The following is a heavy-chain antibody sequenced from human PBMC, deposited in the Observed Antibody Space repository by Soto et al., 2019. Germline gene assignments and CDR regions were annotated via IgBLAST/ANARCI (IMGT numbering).Heavy chain of an antibody. J-gene: IGHJ5*02. CDR3: AKDPHYDILTGYSLYTNWFDP. D-gene: IGHD3-9*01. CDR2: ISGSGGST. CDR1: GFTFSSYA. V-gene: IGHV3-23*01. Sequence: EVQLLESGGGLVQPGGSLRLSCAASGFTFSSYAMSWVRQAPGKGLEWVSAISGSGGSTYYADSVKGRFTISRDNSKNPLYLQMNSLRAEDTAVYYCAKDPHYDILTGYSLYTNWFDPWGQGTLVTVSS.